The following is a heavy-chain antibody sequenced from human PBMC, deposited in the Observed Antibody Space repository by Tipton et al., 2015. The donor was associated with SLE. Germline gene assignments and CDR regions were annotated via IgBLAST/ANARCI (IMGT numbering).Heavy chain of an antibody. J-gene: IGHJ2*01. CDR2: IYSGGST. Sequence: SLRLSCAASGFTVSSNYMSWVRQAPGKGLEWVSVIYSGGSTYYADSFKGRFTISRVNSKNTLYLQMYSLRAEVTAVYFCARVGYCSGGSCLCWYFDLWGRGALVTVSS. CDR3: ARVGYCSGGSCLCWYFDL. D-gene: IGHD2-15*01. V-gene: IGHV3-53*05. CDR1: GFTVSSNY.